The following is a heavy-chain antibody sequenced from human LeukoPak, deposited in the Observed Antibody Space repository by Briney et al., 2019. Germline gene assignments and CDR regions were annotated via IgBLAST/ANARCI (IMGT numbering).Heavy chain of an antibody. D-gene: IGHD1-26*01. CDR3: AKGRGYSGSPFDY. J-gene: IGHJ4*02. V-gene: IGHV4-59*01. Sequence: SETLCLTPAVSVGSPTSYYCSSVPETPGKGGGWIGYISYSGSTNYNPSLKRRVTISVDTSKNQFSLKLTSVTAADTAVYYCAKGRGYSGSPFDYWGQGTLVTVSS. CDR2: ISYSGST. CDR1: VGSPTSYY.